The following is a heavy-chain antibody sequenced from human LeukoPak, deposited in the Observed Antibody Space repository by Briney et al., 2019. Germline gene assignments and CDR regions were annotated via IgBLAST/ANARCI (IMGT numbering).Heavy chain of an antibody. D-gene: IGHD3-10*01. J-gene: IGHJ4*02. V-gene: IGHV1-2*02. CDR3: AREGSYYNAPDY. CDR1: GYTFTGYY. CDR2: INPNSGGT. Sequence: ASVPVSCKASGYTFTGYYMHWVRQAPGKGRAWIGLINPNSGGTNYAQKYHGRVRITRDTSISTAYMELRRVSSDDTAVFYCAREGSYYNAPDYWRQGTLVTVSS.